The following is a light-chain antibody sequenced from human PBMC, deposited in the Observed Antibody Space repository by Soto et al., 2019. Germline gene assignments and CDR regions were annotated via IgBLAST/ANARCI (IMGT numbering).Light chain of an antibody. J-gene: IGKJ2*01. CDR2: WAT. CDR3: QQYESTPPT. Sequence: DIVMTQSPDSLAVSLGERATINCKSSQSVLYSSNNKNYLAWYQQRPGQPPKLLTYWATTRESGVRDRFSCSGSVTDFPLTITSLQAEDVAVYYYQQYESTPPTVGKGTKLEI. V-gene: IGKV4-1*01. CDR1: QSVLYSSNNKNY.